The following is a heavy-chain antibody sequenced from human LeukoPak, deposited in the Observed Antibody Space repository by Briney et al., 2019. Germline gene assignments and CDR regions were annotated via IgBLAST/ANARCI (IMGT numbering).Heavy chain of an antibody. D-gene: IGHD6-13*01. CDR2: ISGSGGST. CDR3: AKGKSIAAAGTYYYYYYYMDV. CDR1: GFTFSSYA. J-gene: IGHJ6*03. V-gene: IGHV3-23*01. Sequence: GGSLTLSCAASGFTFSSYAMSWVRQAPGKGLEWVSAISGSGGSTYYADSVKGRFTISRDNSKNTLYLQMNSLRAEDTAVYYCAKGKSIAAAGTYYYYYYYMDVWGKGTTVTVSS.